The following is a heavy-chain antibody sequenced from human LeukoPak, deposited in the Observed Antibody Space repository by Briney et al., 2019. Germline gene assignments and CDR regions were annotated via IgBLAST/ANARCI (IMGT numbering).Heavy chain of an antibody. V-gene: IGHV4-34*01. CDR3: ARVGPYGAYYYYYYMDV. J-gene: IGHJ6*03. Sequence: SETLSLTCAVYGGSFSGYYWSWIRQPPGKGLEWIGEINRSGSTNYNPSLKSRVTISVDTSKNQFSLKLSTVTAADTAVYYCARVGPYGAYYYYYYMDVWGKGTTVTLSS. CDR1: GGSFSGYY. D-gene: IGHD4-17*01. CDR2: INRSGST.